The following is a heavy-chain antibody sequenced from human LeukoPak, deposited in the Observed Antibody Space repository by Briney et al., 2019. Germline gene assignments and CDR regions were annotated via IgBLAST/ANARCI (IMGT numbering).Heavy chain of an antibody. Sequence: ASVKVSYNASEGTFSSYAISWVRQAPGHGLEWRGRIIPILGIANYAQKFQGRVTITAEKTTCTAYMKMSRLRYEDRVVYYCASSEDTAMGVFDSWGQGTLVTVSS. J-gene: IGHJ4*02. CDR1: EGTFSSYA. D-gene: IGHD5-18*01. CDR2: IIPILGIA. V-gene: IGHV1-69*04. CDR3: ASSEDTAMGVFDS.